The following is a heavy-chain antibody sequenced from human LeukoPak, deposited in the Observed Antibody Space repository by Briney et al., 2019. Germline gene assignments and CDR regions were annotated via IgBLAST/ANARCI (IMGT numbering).Heavy chain of an antibody. CDR3: AREYYYGSGSYYNIAHFDY. Sequence: ASVKVSCKASGYTFTSYGISWVRQAPGQGLEWMGWINTNAGNPTYAQGFTGRFVFSLDTSVSTAYLQITSLKAEDTAVYYCAREYYYGSGSYYNIAHFDYWGQGTLVTVSS. CDR2: INTNAGNP. V-gene: IGHV7-4-1*02. CDR1: GYTFTSYG. D-gene: IGHD3-10*01. J-gene: IGHJ4*02.